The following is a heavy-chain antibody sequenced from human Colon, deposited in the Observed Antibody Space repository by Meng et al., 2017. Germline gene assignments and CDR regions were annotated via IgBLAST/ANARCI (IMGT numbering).Heavy chain of an antibody. CDR1: GGSNISGGYY. J-gene: IGHJ4*02. Sequence: VQVQASGPGLVKPSQALSLICSVSGGSNISGGYYWSWIRQHPQKGLEWIGYISNSGSAYYNPSLKSRVSISVDTSKNQFSLKMDTVTAADTALYYCARAGLHSYYFNFWGQGTLVTVSS. CDR2: ISNSGSA. CDR3: ARAGLHSYYFNF. D-gene: IGHD2-21*01. V-gene: IGHV4-31*02.